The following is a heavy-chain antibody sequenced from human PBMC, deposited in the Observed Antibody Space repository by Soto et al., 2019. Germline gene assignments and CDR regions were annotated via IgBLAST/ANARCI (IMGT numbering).Heavy chain of an antibody. CDR3: ARDIAAAEGHYYYGMDV. Sequence: QVQLQESGPGLVKPSGTLSLTCAVSGGSISSSNWWSWVRQPPGKGLEWIGEIYHSGSTNYNPSLKSRVTISVDKSKSQFSLKLSSVTAADTAVYYCARDIAAAEGHYYYGMDVWGQGTTVTVSS. D-gene: IGHD6-13*01. CDR2: IYHSGST. V-gene: IGHV4-4*02. J-gene: IGHJ6*02. CDR1: GGSISSSNW.